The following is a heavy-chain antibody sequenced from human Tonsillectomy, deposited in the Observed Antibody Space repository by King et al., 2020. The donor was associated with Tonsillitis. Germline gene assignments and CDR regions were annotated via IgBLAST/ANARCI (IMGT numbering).Heavy chain of an antibody. CDR2: IYPGYSDT. CDR3: ATGGDILAGLGAFYI. V-gene: IGHV5-51*01. CDR1: GYSFTSYW. Sequence: VQLVESGAEVKKPGESLKISCKGSGYSFTSYWIGWVRQMPGKGLEWVGIIYPGYSDTRYTPSFQGQVTISADKSIRTAYLQSSSLKDSDTAMYYCATGGDILAGLGAFYIWGQGTMVTVSS. J-gene: IGHJ3*02. D-gene: IGHD3-9*01.